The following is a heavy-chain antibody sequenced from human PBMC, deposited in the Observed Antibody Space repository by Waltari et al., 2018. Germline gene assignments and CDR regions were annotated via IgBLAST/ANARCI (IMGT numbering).Heavy chain of an antibody. CDR1: GGSMNGSF. Sequence: QVQLQESGPGLVKPSETLSLTCTVSGGSMNGSFWHWRRQPSGKGLGCIGYIDYSGTPDYDPTRKSRVTISVYTSKSQFSLRLTSVTSANTAFYYCAREIYGGSSRPFDFWGQGALVTVAS. V-gene: IGHV4-59*01. CDR2: IDYSGTP. CDR3: AREIYGGSSRPFDF. D-gene: IGHD2-15*01. J-gene: IGHJ4*02.